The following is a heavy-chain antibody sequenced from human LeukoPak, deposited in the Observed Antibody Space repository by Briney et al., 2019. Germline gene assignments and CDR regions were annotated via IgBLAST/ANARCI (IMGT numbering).Heavy chain of an antibody. V-gene: IGHV4-34*01. CDR3: ARTRGYCSSTSCRNFDY. J-gene: IGHJ4*02. CDR1: GGSFSGYY. CDR2: INHSGST. Sequence: SETLSFTCAVYGGSFSGYYWSGIRQPPGKGLEWIGEINHSGSTNYNPSLKSRVTISVDTSKNQFSLKLSSVTAADTAVYYCARTRGYCSSTSCRNFDYWGQGTLVTVSS. D-gene: IGHD2-2*01.